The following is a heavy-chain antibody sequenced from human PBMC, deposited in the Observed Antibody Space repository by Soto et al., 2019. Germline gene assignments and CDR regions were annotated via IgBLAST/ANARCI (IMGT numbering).Heavy chain of an antibody. CDR3: ARGLLTSGPDFDY. Sequence: SETLSLTCAVNGGSFSGYYLSWIRQPPGKGLEWIGEINHSGSTDYNPSLKSRVTISVDTSKNQFSLKLSSVTAADTAVYYCARGLLTSGPDFDYWGQGTLVTVYS. CDR1: GGSFSGYY. D-gene: IGHD2-15*01. J-gene: IGHJ4*02. CDR2: INHSGST. V-gene: IGHV4-34*01.